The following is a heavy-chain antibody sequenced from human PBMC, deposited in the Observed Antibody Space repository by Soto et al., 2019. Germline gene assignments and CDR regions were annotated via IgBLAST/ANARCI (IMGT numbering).Heavy chain of an antibody. Sequence: EVQLLESGGGLVQPGGSLRLSCAASGFTFSSYAMRWVRQAPGKGLEWVSAISGSGGSTYYADSVKGRFTISRDNSKNTLYLQMNSLRAEDTAVYYCAKGPYGSGSSFDYWGQGTLVTVSS. V-gene: IGHV3-23*01. CDR2: ISGSGGST. CDR1: GFTFSSYA. D-gene: IGHD3-10*01. J-gene: IGHJ4*02. CDR3: AKGPYGSGSSFDY.